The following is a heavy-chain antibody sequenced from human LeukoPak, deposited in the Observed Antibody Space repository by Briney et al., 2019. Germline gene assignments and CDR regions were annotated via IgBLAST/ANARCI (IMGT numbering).Heavy chain of an antibody. CDR3: ARGYSSGGTSV. J-gene: IGHJ3*01. CDR2: IYYSGST. V-gene: IGHV4-59*01. D-gene: IGHD6-19*01. Sequence: NPSETLSLTCTVSGGSISSYYWSWIRQPPGKGLEWIGYIYYSGSTNYNPSLKSRVTISVDTSKNQFSLTLSSVTAADTAVYSCARGYSSGGTSVWGQGTMVTVSS. CDR1: GGSISSYY.